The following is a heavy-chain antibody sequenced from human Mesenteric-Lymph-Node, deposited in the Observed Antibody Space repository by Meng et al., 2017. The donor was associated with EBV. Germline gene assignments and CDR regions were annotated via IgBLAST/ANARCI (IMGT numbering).Heavy chain of an antibody. V-gene: IGHV1-8*01. Sequence: QVKLERSGAGVRKPGSSVKVSCKVSGGTFSNYAISWVRQAPGQGLEWMGWMNPISGNTAYARKFLGRVTMTRDTSTGTAYMELSSLRSEDAAVYYCARGNTVTNPLDSWGQGTLVTVSS. CDR1: GGTFSNYA. CDR2: MNPISGNT. CDR3: ARGNTVTNPLDS. D-gene: IGHD4-17*01. J-gene: IGHJ4*02.